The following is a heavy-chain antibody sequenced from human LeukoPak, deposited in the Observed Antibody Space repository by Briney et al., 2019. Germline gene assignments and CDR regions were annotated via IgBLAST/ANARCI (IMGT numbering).Heavy chain of an antibody. CDR2: ISSNGGST. J-gene: IGHJ4*02. CDR1: GFTFSGYA. V-gene: IGHV3-64D*06. Sequence: GGSLRLSCSASGFTFSGYAMHWVRQAPGKGLQYVSAISSNGGSTNYADSVKGRFTISRDNSKNTLYLQMSSLRGEDTAVYYCVREENGFDFWGQGTLVTVSS. CDR3: VREENGFDF.